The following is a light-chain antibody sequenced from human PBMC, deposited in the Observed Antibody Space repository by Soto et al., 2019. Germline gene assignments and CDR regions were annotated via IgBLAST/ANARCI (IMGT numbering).Light chain of an antibody. CDR3: SSYTSSTTFFV. J-gene: IGLJ1*01. CDR1: GSDFGGYNY. V-gene: IGLV2-14*01. Sequence: QSALTQPASVSGSPGQSITISCTGAGSDFGGYNYVSWYQRHPGKAPKLMIYEVTNRPSGISNRFSGSKSGNTASLTISGLQAEDEADYYCSSYTSSTTFFVFGTGTKLTVL. CDR2: EVT.